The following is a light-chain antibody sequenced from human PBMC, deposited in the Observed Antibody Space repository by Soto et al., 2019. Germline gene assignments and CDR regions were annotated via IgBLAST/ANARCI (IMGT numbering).Light chain of an antibody. CDR1: QSISTW. V-gene: IGKV1-5*01. CDR2: DVS. J-gene: IGKJ1*01. Sequence: DIQMTQSPSTLSASVGDRVTITCRASQSISTWLAWYQQKPGKAPNLLIYDVSTLESGVPSRFSGSGSGTEFTLTISSLQPDDFATYFCQQYSSDWTFGQGTKVDIK. CDR3: QQYSSDWT.